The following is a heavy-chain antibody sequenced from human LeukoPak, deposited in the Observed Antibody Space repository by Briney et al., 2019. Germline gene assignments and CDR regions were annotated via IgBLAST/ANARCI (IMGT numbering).Heavy chain of an antibody. D-gene: IGHD3-22*01. CDR1: VYTLTELF. CDR2: FDPEDGET. Sequence: ASVKVSCKVSVYTLTELFMHWVGQAPGKGLEWMGGFDPEDGETIYAQKFQGRVTMTEDTSTDTAYMELSSLRSEDTAVYYCATSNSSGYWDAFNIWGQGTMVTVSS. V-gene: IGHV1-24*01. CDR3: ATSNSSGYWDAFNI. J-gene: IGHJ3*02.